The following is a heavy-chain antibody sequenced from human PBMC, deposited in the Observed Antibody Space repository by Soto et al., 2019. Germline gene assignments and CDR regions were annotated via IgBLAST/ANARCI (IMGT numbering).Heavy chain of an antibody. Sequence: SETLSLTCAVYGGSFSGYYWSWIRQPPGKGLEWIGEINHSGSTNYNPSLKSRVTISVDTSKNQFSLKLSSVTAADTAVYYCARVAKGYCSSTSCFNTPGWFDPWGQGTLVTVSS. CDR3: ARVAKGYCSSTSCFNTPGWFDP. CDR1: GGSFSGYY. J-gene: IGHJ5*02. V-gene: IGHV4-34*01. D-gene: IGHD2-2*01. CDR2: INHSGST.